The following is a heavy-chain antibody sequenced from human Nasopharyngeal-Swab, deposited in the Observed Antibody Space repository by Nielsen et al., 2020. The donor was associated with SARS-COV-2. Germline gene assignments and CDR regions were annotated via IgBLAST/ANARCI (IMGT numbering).Heavy chain of an antibody. CDR2: IYSGGST. J-gene: IGHJ6*02. V-gene: IGHV3-53*01. Sequence: GGSLRLSCAASGFTVSSNYMSWVRQAPGKGLEWVSVIYSGGSTYYADSVKGRFTISRDNSKNTLYLQMNSLRAEDTAVYYCARARDPDDYYYYGMDVWGQGTTVTV. CDR1: GFTVSSNY. D-gene: IGHD5-24*01. CDR3: ARARDPDDYYYYGMDV.